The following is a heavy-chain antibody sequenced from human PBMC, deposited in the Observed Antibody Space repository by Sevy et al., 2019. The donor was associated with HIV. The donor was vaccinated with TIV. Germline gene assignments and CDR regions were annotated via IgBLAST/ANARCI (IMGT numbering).Heavy chain of an antibody. CDR2: INGDGSST. V-gene: IGHV3-74*01. CDR3: ARVQRGGSYFMTPDDDFDI. J-gene: IGHJ3*02. D-gene: IGHD3-22*01. CDR1: GFTFSSYW. Sequence: GGSLRLSCAASGFTFSSYWMHWVRQAPGKGLVWVSRINGDGSSTSYADSVKGRFTISRDNSKNTLYLQMNSLRAEDTAVYYCARVQRGGSYFMTPDDDFDIWGQGTMVTVSS.